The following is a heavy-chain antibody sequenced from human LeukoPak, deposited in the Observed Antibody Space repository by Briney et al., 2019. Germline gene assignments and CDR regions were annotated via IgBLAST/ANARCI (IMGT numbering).Heavy chain of an antibody. J-gene: IGHJ4*02. CDR3: AREAIYYGSGSYYKSGFDY. V-gene: IGHV4-39*07. Sequence: SETLSLTCTVSGGSISSSSYYWGWIRQPPGKGLEWIGSISYSGSTYYNPSLKSRVTISVDTSKNQFSLKLSSVTAADTAVYYCAREAIYYGSGSYYKSGFDYWGQGTLVTVSS. D-gene: IGHD3-10*01. CDR1: GGSISSSSYY. CDR2: ISYSGST.